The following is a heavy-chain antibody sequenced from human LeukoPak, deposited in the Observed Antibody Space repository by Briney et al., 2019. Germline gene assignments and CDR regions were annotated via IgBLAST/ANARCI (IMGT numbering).Heavy chain of an antibody. J-gene: IGHJ4*02. Sequence: SETLSLTCTVSGDSISSSNSYWGWIRQPPGKGLEWIGSIYYSGSTYYNPSLKSRVTISVDTSKNQFSLKLSSVTAADTAVYYCARSGYSSRDFDYWGQGTLVTVSS. D-gene: IGHD6-13*01. CDR3: ARSGYSSRDFDY. CDR2: IYYSGST. CDR1: GDSISSSNSY. V-gene: IGHV4-39*07.